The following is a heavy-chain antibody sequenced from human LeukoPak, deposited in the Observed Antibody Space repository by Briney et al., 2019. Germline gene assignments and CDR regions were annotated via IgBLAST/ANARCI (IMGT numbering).Heavy chain of an antibody. CDR3: ARGSHDFGDFYLFDH. CDR2: IYYSGST. V-gene: IGHV4-39*07. CDR1: GGSISSSSYY. Sequence: PSETLSLTCTVSGGSISSSSYYWGWIRQPPGKGLEWIGSIYYSGSTYYNPSLKSRVTISVDTSKNQFSLKLSSVTAADTAVYYCARGSHDFGDFYLFDHWSQGTLVTVSS. J-gene: IGHJ4*02. D-gene: IGHD4-17*01.